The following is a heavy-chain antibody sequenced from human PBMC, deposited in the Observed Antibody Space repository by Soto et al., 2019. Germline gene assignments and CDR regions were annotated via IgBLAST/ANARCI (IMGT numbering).Heavy chain of an antibody. CDR3: VREWFDIMSPDLWPWLDH. J-gene: IGHJ5*02. D-gene: IGHD3-10*01. CDR1: AYSFTSYY. Sequence: ASVKVSCKASAYSFTSYYLHWVRHAPGQGLEWMGWLDPNTGRTNYAQRFKGRVAMTSDTSISTAYMELHSLTSDDSAVYYCVREWFDIMSPDLWPWLDHRGQGTLVTVYS. CDR2: LDPNTGRT. V-gene: IGHV1-2*02.